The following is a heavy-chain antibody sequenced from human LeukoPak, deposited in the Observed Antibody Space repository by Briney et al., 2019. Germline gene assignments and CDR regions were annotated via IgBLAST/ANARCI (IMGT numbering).Heavy chain of an antibody. CDR1: GFTFDDYT. J-gene: IGHJ6*02. D-gene: IGHD2-21*01. Sequence: GGSLRLSCAASGFTFDDYTMHWVRQAPGKGLEWVSAISGSGGSTYYADSVKGRFTISRDNSKNTLYLQMNSLRAEDTAVYYCAKDYRGGDFSYYGMDVWGQGTTVTVSS. CDR3: AKDYRGGDFSYYGMDV. V-gene: IGHV3-23*01. CDR2: ISGSGGST.